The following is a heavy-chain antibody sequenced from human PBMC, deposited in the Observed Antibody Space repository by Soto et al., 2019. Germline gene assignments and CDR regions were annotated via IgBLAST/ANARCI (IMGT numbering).Heavy chain of an antibody. D-gene: IGHD6-19*01. J-gene: IGHJ4*02. Sequence: EVQVAESGGTVARPGESLRLSCAVSGFTFDDYGMSWVRQGPGKGLEWVAGINWNGGRTGYADPVKGRFTISRDNARNSLHLQMNSLRAEDTALYYCARVRGKDAYVGSGFWGQGTLVTVSS. V-gene: IGHV3-20*04. CDR2: INWNGGRT. CDR1: GFTFDDYG. CDR3: ARVRGKDAYVGSGF.